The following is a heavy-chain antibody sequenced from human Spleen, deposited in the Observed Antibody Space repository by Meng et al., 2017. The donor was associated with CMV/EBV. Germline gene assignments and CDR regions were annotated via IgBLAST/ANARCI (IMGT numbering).Heavy chain of an antibody. CDR3: ARGGQWRVRWPTDY. Sequence: GRVQEGGAGLLKPSETLSLTCAVYGGSFSGYYWSWIRQPPGKGLEWIGEINHSGSTNYNPSLKSRVTISVDTSKNQFSLKLSSVTAADTAVYYCARGGQWRVRWPTDYWGQGTLVTVSS. J-gene: IGHJ4*02. CDR2: INHSGST. CDR1: GGSFSGYY. D-gene: IGHD6-19*01. V-gene: IGHV4-34*01.